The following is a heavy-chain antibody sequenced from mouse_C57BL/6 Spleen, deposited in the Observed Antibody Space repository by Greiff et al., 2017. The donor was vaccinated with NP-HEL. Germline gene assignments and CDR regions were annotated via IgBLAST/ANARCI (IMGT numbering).Heavy chain of an antibody. CDR2: INPNNGGT. CDR1: GYTFTDYY. V-gene: IGHV1-26*01. D-gene: IGHD1-1*01. J-gene: IGHJ4*01. Sequence: VQLQQSGPELVKPGASVKISCKASGYTFTDYYMNWVKQSHGKSLEWIGDINPNNGGTSYNQKFKGKATLTVDKSSSTAYMELRSLTSEDSAVYYCARSGVITTVAYAMDYWGQGTSVTVSS. CDR3: ARSGVITTVAYAMDY.